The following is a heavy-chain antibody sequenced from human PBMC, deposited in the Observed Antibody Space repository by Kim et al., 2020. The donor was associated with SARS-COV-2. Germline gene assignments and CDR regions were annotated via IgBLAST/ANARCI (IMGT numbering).Heavy chain of an antibody. CDR3: ARDDYDFWSGFYEVDY. V-gene: IGHV3-30*07. J-gene: IGHJ4*02. D-gene: IGHD3-3*01. Sequence: SGKGPFTLSRDNSKNALYLQMNSLRAEDTAVYYCARDDYDFWSGFYEVDYWGQGTLVTVSS.